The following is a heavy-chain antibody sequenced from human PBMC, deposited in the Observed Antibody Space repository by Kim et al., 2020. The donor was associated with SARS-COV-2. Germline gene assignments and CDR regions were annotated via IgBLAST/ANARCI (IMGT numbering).Heavy chain of an antibody. CDR3: ASTAAYDRGRPSPDY. CDR2: IAGDSKTV. D-gene: IGHD3-3*01. CDR1: GFTFNSYT. Sequence: GGSLRLSCAGSGFTFNSYTMYWVRQAPGQGLEWISYIAGDSKTVFSSDSVKGRFTISIDNANKSLYLHMSSLRVEDTAADSYASTAAYDRGRPSPDYWG. J-gene: IGHJ4*01. V-gene: IGHV3-48*04.